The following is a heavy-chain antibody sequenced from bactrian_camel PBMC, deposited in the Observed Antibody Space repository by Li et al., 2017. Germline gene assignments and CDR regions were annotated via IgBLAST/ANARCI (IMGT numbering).Heavy chain of an antibody. D-gene: IGHD2*01. CDR1: GEGVYSSAC. CDR3: AADVSLSCGTDYDVPGWY. V-gene: IGHV3S53*01. J-gene: IGHJ4*01. Sequence: VQLVESGGGSVQAGGSMRLSCAASGEGVYSSACMAWFRQSPHTSWLERERVARIGIDGTTTYADSVKGRFTISRDNAKKSLSLQMTSLKPEDSAMYYCAADVSLSCGTDYDVPGWYWGQGTQVTVS. CDR2: IGIDGTT.